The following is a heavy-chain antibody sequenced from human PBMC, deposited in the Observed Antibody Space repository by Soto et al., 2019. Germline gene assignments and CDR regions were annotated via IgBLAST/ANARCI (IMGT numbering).Heavy chain of an antibody. CDR2: ISYDGSNK. V-gene: IGHV3-30-3*01. CDR3: ARGLRPSPTGYSRSWYSDYYGMDV. D-gene: IGHD6-13*01. Sequence: QVQLVESGGGVVQPGRSLRLSCAASGFTFSSYAMHWVRQAPGKGLEWVAVISYDGSNKYYADSVKGRFTISRDNSKNTPDLQMNSLRAVDTAVYYCARGLRPSPTGYSRSWYSDYYGMDVWGQGTTVTVSS. CDR1: GFTFSSYA. J-gene: IGHJ6*02.